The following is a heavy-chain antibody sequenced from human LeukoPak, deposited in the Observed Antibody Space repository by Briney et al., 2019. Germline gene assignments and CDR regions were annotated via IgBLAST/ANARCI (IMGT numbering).Heavy chain of an antibody. CDR3: ARAEDCSSTSCPRAFDI. J-gene: IGHJ3*02. CDR1: ANYW. Sequence: PGGSLRLSCVASANYWMHWVRQAPGKGLVWVSRINTDGSNTNYADSVKGRFTISRDNAENTLYLQMNSLRAGDTAVYYCARAEDCSSTSCPRAFDIWGQGTMVTVSS. CDR2: INTDGSNT. V-gene: IGHV3-74*01. D-gene: IGHD2-2*01.